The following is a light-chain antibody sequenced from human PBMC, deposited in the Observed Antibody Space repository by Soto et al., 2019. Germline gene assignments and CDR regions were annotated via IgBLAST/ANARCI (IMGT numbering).Light chain of an antibody. CDR2: ADN. CDR1: SSDVGHYNL. CDR3: CSYAGSDTWV. Sequence: QSALTQPASVSGSPGQSITISCTGTSSDVGHYNLVSWFQQHPGKAPKLMIYADNKRPSGVSNRFSGFKSGNTASLTISGLQAEDEADYYCCSYAGSDTWVFGGGTKLTVL. J-gene: IGLJ3*02. V-gene: IGLV2-23*01.